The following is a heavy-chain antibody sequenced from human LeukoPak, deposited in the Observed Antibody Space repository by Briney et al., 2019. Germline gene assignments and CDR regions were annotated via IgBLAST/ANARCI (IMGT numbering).Heavy chain of an antibody. CDR2: LSDSGANT. CDR1: GFAFSSYG. D-gene: IGHD3-22*01. V-gene: IGHV3-23*01. J-gene: IGHJ4*02. Sequence: GGSLRLSCAASGFAFSSYGMSWVRQAPGKGLEWVSSLSDSGANTYYADSVKGRFTISRDNSKNTLYLQMNSLRAEGTAVYYCAKGRVYYDSSGLGGHWGQGTLVTVSS. CDR3: AKGRVYYDSSGLGGH.